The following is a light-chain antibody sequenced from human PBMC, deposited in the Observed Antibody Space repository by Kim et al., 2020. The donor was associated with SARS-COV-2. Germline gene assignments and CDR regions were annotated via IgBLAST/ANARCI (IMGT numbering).Light chain of an antibody. CDR3: QQRGNWPPIT. V-gene: IGKV3-11*01. J-gene: IGKJ5*01. CDR2: DAS. Sequence: FPGERATLSCRASQSVSTSLGWYQQKPGQAPRLLIYDASNRATGIPARFSGSGSGTDFTLTISSLEPEDFAVYYCQQRGNWPPITFGQGTRLEIK. CDR1: QSVSTS.